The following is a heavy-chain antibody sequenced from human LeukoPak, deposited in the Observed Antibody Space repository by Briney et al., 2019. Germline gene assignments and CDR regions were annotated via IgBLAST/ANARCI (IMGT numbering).Heavy chain of an antibody. V-gene: IGHV4-59*12. Sequence: SETLSLTCTVSGGSISSYYWSWIRQPPGKGLEWIGSIYYSGSTYYNPSLKSRVTISVDTSKNQFSLKLSSVTAADTAVYYCARDPQGIVVVPAAYGMDVWGQGTTVTVSS. CDR2: IYYSGST. J-gene: IGHJ6*02. CDR1: GGSISSYY. D-gene: IGHD2-2*01. CDR3: ARDPQGIVVVPAAYGMDV.